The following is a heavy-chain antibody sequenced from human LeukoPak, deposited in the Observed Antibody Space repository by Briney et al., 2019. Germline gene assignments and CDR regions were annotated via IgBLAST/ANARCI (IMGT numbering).Heavy chain of an antibody. V-gene: IGHV4-31*03. J-gene: IGHJ4*02. CDR1: GGSISSGGYY. CDR2: IYYSGST. D-gene: IGHD3-10*01. Sequence: SETLSPTCTVSGGSISSGGYYWSWIRQHPGKGLEWIGYIYYSGSTYYNPSLKSRVTISVDTSKNQFSLKLSSVTAADTAVYYCARAPRYGSGSLGFDYWGQGTLVTVSS. CDR3: ARAPRYGSGSLGFDY.